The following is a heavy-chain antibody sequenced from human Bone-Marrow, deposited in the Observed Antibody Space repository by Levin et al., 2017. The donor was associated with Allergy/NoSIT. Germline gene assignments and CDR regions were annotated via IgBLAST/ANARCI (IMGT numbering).Heavy chain of an antibody. D-gene: IGHD3-9*01. CDR3: PRHGPLYDIFTGSGRKGFGSQYGMDV. V-gene: IGHV5-51*01. CDR1: GYNFSTYW. J-gene: IGHJ6*02. CDR2: IYPGDSEI. Sequence: GESLKISCKASGYNFSTYWIAWVRQMPGKGLEWMGIIYPGDSEIRYSPSFQGQVTISADKSISTASLQWNSLKASDTAIYYCPRHGPLYDIFTGSGRKGFGSQYGMDVWGRGTTVTVSS.